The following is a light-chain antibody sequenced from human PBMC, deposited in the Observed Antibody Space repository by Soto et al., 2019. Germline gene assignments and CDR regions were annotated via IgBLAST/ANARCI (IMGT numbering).Light chain of an antibody. V-gene: IGLV2-11*01. CDR3: CSYAGSYTLYV. CDR1: SSDVGGYNY. J-gene: IGLJ1*01. CDR2: DVS. Sequence: QSVLTQPRSVSGSPGQSVTISCTGTSSDVGGYNYVSWYQQHPGKAPKLMISDVSKRPSGVPDRFSGSKSGNTASLTISGLQAEDEADYYCCSYAGSYTLYVFGTGTKVT.